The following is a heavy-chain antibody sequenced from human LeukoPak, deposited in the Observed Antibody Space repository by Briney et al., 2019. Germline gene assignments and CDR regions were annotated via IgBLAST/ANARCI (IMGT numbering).Heavy chain of an antibody. CDR2: INPNDGDT. Sequence: ASVKVSCKASGYTVTVYYMHWGRQAHGQGFEWMGWINPNDGDTNYAQKFQGRVTMTRDTSISTAHMEVSRLRSDDTAVYYCARANFLYCSSTTCLFDYWGQGTLVTVSS. V-gene: IGHV1-2*02. CDR3: ARANFLYCSSTTCLFDY. D-gene: IGHD2-2*01. J-gene: IGHJ4*02. CDR1: GYTVTVYY.